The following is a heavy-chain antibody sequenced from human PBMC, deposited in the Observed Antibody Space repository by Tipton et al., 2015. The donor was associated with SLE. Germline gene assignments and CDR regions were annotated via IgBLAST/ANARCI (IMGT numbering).Heavy chain of an antibody. J-gene: IGHJ6*03. CDR2: IYYSGST. D-gene: IGHD3-10*01. Sequence: TLSLTCTVSGGSISSSSYYWSWIRQPPGKGLEWIGYIYYSGSTNYNPSLKSRVTISVDTSKNQFSLKLSSVTAADTAVYYCASAGAGGYYYYMDVWGKGTTVTVSS. CDR1: GGSISSSSYY. CDR3: ASAGAGGYYYYMDV. V-gene: IGHV4-61*01.